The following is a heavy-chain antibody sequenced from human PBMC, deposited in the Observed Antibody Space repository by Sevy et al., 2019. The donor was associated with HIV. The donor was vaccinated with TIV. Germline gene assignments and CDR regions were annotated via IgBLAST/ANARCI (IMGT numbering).Heavy chain of an antibody. Sequence: GGSLRLSCATSGFKFDDYGMHWVRQAPGKGLEWVSGINWNSASKGYADSVKGRFTISRDNAKNSLYLQMNSLRTEDTALYYCVRDRTQFQSGLGDYWGQGSLVTVS. CDR3: VRDRTQFQSGLGDY. V-gene: IGHV3-9*01. J-gene: IGHJ4*02. D-gene: IGHD6-25*01. CDR2: INWNSASK. CDR1: GFKFDDYG.